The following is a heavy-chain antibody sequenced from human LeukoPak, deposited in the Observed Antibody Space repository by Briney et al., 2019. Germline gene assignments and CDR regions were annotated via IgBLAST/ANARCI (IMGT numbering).Heavy chain of an antibody. D-gene: IGHD6-19*01. CDR2: IIPILGIA. CDR1: GYTFTSYY. CDR3: ARPSSSGWYGYYFDY. V-gene: IGHV1-69*02. J-gene: IGHJ4*02. Sequence: GASVKVSCKASGYTFTSYYMHWVRQAPGQGLEWMGRIIPILGIANYAQKFQGRVTITADKSTSTAYMELSSLRSEGTAVYYCARPSSSGWYGYYFDYWGQGTLVTVSS.